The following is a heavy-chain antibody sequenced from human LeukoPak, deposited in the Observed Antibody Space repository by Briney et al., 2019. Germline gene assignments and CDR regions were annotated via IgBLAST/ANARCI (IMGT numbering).Heavy chain of an antibody. J-gene: IGHJ4*02. Sequence: GGSLRLSCAASGFTFSNYEMNWVRQAPGKGLEWVSYISSSSSTIYYADSVKGRFTISRDNAKNSLYVQMNSLRDEDTAVYFCARARYYYDSSGYYFDYWGQGTLVTVSS. CDR1: GFTFSNYE. D-gene: IGHD3-22*01. CDR2: ISSSSSTI. CDR3: ARARYYYDSSGYYFDY. V-gene: IGHV3-48*02.